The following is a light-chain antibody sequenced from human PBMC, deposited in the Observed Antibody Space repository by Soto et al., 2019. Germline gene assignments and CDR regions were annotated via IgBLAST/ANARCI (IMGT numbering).Light chain of an antibody. V-gene: IGKV1-5*03. CDR3: QQYINRWT. J-gene: IGKJ1*01. CDR2: KAS. CDR1: QSISTW. Sequence: DIQMTQSPSTLSASVGDRVTITCRASQSISTWLAWYQRKPGKAPKLLIYKASSLESGVPSRFSGSGSGTEFTLTISSLQPDDSATYYCQQYINRWTFGQGTKV.